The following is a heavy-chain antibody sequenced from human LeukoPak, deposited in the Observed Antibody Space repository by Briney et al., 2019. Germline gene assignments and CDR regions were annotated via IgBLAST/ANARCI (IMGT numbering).Heavy chain of an antibody. CDR3: AKVMKGSERLTMVRGVIIKTAGLYYMDV. D-gene: IGHD3-10*01. CDR2: INRSGSI. J-gene: IGHJ6*03. Sequence: SETLSLTCAVYGESFNTYYWTWIRQPPGKGLERIGEINRSGSINYNPSLKSRVTMSVDTSKNQLSLTLTSVTAVDTAVYYCAKVMKGSERLTMVRGVIIKTAGLYYMDVWGKGTTVTVSS. V-gene: IGHV4-34*01. CDR1: GESFNTYY.